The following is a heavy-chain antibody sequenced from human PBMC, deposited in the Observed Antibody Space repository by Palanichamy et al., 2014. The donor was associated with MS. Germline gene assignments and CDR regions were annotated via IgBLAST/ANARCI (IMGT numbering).Heavy chain of an antibody. D-gene: IGHD1-26*01. CDR1: GFTFSSYW. CDR2: INSDGSRT. J-gene: IGHJ4*02. Sequence: GGVLVQPGGSLRLSCAASGFTFSSYWMHWVRQVPGKGLVWVSRINSDGSRTNYADSVKGRFTVSRDNAENTLYLQMNSLRAEDTAVYYCARIRYGEWGYAQDCWGQGTLVTVSS. V-gene: IGHV3-74*01. CDR3: ARIRYGEWGYAQDC.